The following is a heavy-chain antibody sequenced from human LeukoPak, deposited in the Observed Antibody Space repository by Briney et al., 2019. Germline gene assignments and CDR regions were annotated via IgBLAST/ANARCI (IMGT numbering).Heavy chain of an antibody. CDR3: ARRCRELWFGELLYYFDY. V-gene: IGHV4-34*01. J-gene: IGHJ4*02. D-gene: IGHD3-10*01. CDR2: INHSGST. CDR1: GGSFSGYY. Sequence: PSETLSLTCAVYGGSFSGYYWSWIRQPPGKGLEWIGEINHSGSTNYNPSLKSRVTISVDTSKNQFSLKLSSVTAADTAVYYCARRCRELWFGELLYYFDYWGQGTLVTVSS.